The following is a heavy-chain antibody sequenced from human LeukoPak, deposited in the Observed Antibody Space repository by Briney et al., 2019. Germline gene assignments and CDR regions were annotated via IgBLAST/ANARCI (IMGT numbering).Heavy chain of an antibody. CDR2: INHSGST. CDR1: GGSFSGYY. CDR3: ARVDSSGWSYWYFDL. Sequence: PSETLSLTCAVYGGSFSGYYWSWIRQPPGKGLEWIGEINHSGSTNYNPSLKSRVTISVDTSKNQFSLKLSSVTAADTAVYYCARVDSSGWSYWYFDLWGRGTLVTASS. D-gene: IGHD6-19*01. V-gene: IGHV4-34*01. J-gene: IGHJ2*01.